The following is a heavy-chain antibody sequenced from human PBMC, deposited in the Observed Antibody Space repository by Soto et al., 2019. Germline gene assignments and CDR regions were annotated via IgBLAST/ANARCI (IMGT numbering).Heavy chain of an antibody. CDR2: IYSGGST. CDR3: ARDSYSGSHL. CDR1: GFTFSSYA. J-gene: IGHJ5*02. Sequence: EVQLLESGGGLVQPGGSLRLSCAASGFTFSSYAMSWVRQAPGKGLEWVSVIYSGGSTYYADSVKGRFTISRDNSKNTLYLQMNSLRAEDTAVYYCARDSYSGSHLWGQGTLVTVSS. V-gene: IGHV3-23*03. D-gene: IGHD1-26*01.